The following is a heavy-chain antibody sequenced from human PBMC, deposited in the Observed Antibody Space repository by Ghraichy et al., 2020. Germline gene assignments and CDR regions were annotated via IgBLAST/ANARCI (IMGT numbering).Heavy chain of an antibody. CDR2: IIPIFGTA. D-gene: IGHD3-22*01. J-gene: IGHJ5*02. CDR3: ARASLQGGYYYDSSTQNWFDP. V-gene: IGHV1-69*13. Sequence: SVKVSCKASGGTFSSYAISWVRQAPGQGLEWMGGIIPIFGTANYAQKFQGRVTITADESTSTAYMELSSLRSEDTAGYYCARASLQGGYYYDSSTQNWFDPWGQGTLVTVSS. CDR1: GGTFSSYA.